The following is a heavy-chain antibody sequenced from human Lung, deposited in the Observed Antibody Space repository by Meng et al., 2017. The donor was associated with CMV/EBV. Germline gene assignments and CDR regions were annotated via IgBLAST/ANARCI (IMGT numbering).Heavy chain of an antibody. J-gene: IGHJ3*01. CDR2: ITISGSK. D-gene: IGHD2-2*01. CDR3: ARDHGRTSDAFDV. CDR1: GFPFSDHY. Sequence: GGSLRLXCAASGFPFSDHYMAWIRQAPGKGLEWISHITISGSKNYANSVKGRFTISRDNAKNSLYLEMNSLRADDTAVYYCARDHGRTSDAFDVWGPGPVVTVSS. V-gene: IGHV3-11*01.